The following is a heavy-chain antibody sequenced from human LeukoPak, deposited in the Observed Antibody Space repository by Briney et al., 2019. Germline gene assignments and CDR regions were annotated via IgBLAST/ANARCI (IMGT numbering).Heavy chain of an antibody. CDR1: GFTFSSYS. CDR3: ARDLTTVTTVPPGFDY. Sequence: GGSPRLSCAASGFTFSSYSMNWVRQAPGKGLEWVSYISSSSSTIYYADSVKGRFTISRDNAKNSLYLQMNSLRAEDTAVYYCARDLTTVTTVPPGFDYWGQGTLVTVSS. D-gene: IGHD4-17*01. CDR2: ISSSSSTI. V-gene: IGHV3-48*04. J-gene: IGHJ4*02.